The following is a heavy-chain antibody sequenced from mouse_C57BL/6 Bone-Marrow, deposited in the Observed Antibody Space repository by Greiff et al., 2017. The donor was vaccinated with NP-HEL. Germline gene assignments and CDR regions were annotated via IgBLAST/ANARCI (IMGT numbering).Heavy chain of an antibody. V-gene: IGHV1-81*01. CDR2: IYPRSGNT. CDR3: AHRASDVDY. D-gene: IGHD6-1*01. J-gene: IGHJ2*01. Sequence: QVQLKESGAELARPGASVKLSCKASGYTFTSYGISWVKQRTGQGLEWIGEIYPRSGNTYYNEKFKGKAILTADKSSSTAYMELRSLTSEDSAVYFCAHRASDVDYWGQGTTLTVSS. CDR1: GYTFTSYG.